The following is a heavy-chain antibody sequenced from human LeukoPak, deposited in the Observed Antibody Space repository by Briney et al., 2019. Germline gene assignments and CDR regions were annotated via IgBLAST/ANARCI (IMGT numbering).Heavy chain of an antibody. Sequence: GASVKVSCKASGYTFTSYDINWVRQATGQGLEWMGWMNPNSGNTGYAQKFQGRVTMTRNTSISTAYMELSSLRSEDTAVYYCARGLVLLWFGELLQSFDYWGQGTLVTVSS. CDR2: MNPNSGNT. CDR1: GYTFTSYD. CDR3: ARGLVLLWFGELLQSFDY. V-gene: IGHV1-8*01. J-gene: IGHJ4*02. D-gene: IGHD3-10*01.